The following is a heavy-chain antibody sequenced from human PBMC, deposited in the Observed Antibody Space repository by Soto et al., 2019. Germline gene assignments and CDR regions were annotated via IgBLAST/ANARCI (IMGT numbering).Heavy chain of an antibody. CDR2: ISGSGGST. Sequence: EVQLLESGGGLVQPGGSLRLSCAASGFTFSSYAMSWVRQAPGKGLEWVSAISGSGGSTYYADSVKVRFTISRDNSKNTLYLQMNSLRAEDTAVYYCAKTMGDYYDSSTFDYWGQGTLVTVSS. V-gene: IGHV3-23*01. J-gene: IGHJ4*02. D-gene: IGHD3-22*01. CDR3: AKTMGDYYDSSTFDY. CDR1: GFTFSSYA.